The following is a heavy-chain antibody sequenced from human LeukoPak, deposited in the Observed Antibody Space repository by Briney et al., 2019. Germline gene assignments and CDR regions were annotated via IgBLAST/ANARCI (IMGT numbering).Heavy chain of an antibody. CDR2: ISAYNGNT. CDR3: ARFRGSHLARNAFDI. CDR1: GYTFTSYG. D-gene: IGHD3-10*01. Sequence: ASVKVSCKASGYTFTSYGISWVRQAPGQGLEWMGWISAYNGNTNYAQKLQGRVTMTTDTSTSTAYMELRSLRSDDTAVYYCARFRGSHLARNAFDIWGQGTMVTVSS. V-gene: IGHV1-18*01. J-gene: IGHJ3*02.